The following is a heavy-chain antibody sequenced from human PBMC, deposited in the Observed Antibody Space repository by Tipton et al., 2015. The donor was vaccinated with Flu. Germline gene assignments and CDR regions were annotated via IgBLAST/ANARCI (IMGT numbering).Heavy chain of an antibody. CDR1: GDSISSGDSY. D-gene: IGHD3-22*01. J-gene: IGHJ5*01. V-gene: IGHV4-61*02. CDR3: ARYYFDSSGGSWFES. CDR2: IYTTGST. Sequence: GLVKPSQTLSLTCSVSGDSISSGDSYWSWIRQPAGKGLEWIGRIYTTGSTNYIYYSPSLKSRVTISVDTSKNHLSLRLNSVTAADTAVYYCARYYFDSSGGSWFESWGRESLISVSS.